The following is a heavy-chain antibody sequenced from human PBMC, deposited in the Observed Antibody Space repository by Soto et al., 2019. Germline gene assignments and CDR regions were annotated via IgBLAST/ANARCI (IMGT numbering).Heavy chain of an antibody. Sequence: QVQLVQSGSEVKKPGASVNVSCKAFGYTFTSYGFSWVRQVPGQGLEWLGWISAFNGDTQYAQTMKGRLTVTTETYTTTVHMELRSLTPADTAVYYCTREAGWQRMVPYDWGQGTLVSVS. D-gene: IGHD6-25*01. CDR3: TREAGWQRMVPYD. CDR2: ISAFNGDT. CDR1: GYTFTSYG. V-gene: IGHV1-18*04. J-gene: IGHJ4*02.